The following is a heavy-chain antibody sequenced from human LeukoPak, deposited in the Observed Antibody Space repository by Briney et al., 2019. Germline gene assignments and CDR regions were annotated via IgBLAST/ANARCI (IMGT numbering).Heavy chain of an antibody. J-gene: IGHJ4*02. V-gene: IGHV1-18*01. CDR1: GYTFTSYG. CDR3: ARALVVVTAIPDS. Sequence: ASVKVSCKASGYTFTSYGVCWVRQAPGQGLEWMGWISAYNGNINYAQKFQGRITMTTDTSTSTAYMELRGLRSDDTAVYFCARALVVVTAIPDSWGQGTLVTVSS. D-gene: IGHD2-21*02. CDR2: ISAYNGNI.